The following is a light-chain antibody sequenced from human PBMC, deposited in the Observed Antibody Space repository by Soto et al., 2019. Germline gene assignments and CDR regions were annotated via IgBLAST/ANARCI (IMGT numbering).Light chain of an antibody. V-gene: IGKV3-15*01. CDR3: QQYNNWPPVT. CDR2: GAS. Sequence: EIVMTQSPATLSVSPGERATLSCRASQSVSSNLAWYQQKPGQAPRLLIYGASTRATGIPARFSGSGSGTELTLTISSLQSEDIAVYYCQQYNNWPPVTFGQGTKVEIK. CDR1: QSVSSN. J-gene: IGKJ1*01.